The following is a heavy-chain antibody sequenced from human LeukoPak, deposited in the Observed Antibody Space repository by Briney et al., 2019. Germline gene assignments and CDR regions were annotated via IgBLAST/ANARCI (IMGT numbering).Heavy chain of an antibody. Sequence: GGSLRLTCAASGFTFSSYSMNWVCQAPGKGLEWVSSISSSSSYIYYADSVKGRFTISRDNAKNSLYLQMNSLRAEDTAVYYCAGVNYYDSSGYYHYWGQGTLVTVSS. CDR2: ISSSSSYI. CDR3: AGVNYYDSSGYYHY. J-gene: IGHJ4*02. D-gene: IGHD3-22*01. V-gene: IGHV3-21*01. CDR1: GFTFSSYS.